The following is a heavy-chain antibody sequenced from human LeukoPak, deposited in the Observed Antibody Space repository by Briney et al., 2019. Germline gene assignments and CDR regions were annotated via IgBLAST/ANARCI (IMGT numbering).Heavy chain of an antibody. CDR2: IFSGGTI. J-gene: IGHJ4*02. Sequence: GGSLRLSCAASGFTISNYYMSWVRQAPGKGLEWLSVIFSGGTIYYADAVKGRFTISRDNSENTLYLQMNSLRAEDTAVYYCARGSLSSTYYYDSSGFDYWSQGTLVTVSS. D-gene: IGHD3-22*01. CDR1: GFTISNYY. V-gene: IGHV3-66*01. CDR3: ARGSLSSTYYYDSSGFDY.